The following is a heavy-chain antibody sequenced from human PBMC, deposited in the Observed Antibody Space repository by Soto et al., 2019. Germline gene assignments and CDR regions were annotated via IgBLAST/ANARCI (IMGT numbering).Heavy chain of an antibody. CDR2: IKSKTDGGTT. CDR1: GFTFSNAW. V-gene: IGHV3-15*07. J-gene: IGHJ3*02. CDR3: TTDVQLWSYDAFDI. D-gene: IGHD5-18*01. Sequence: GGSLRLSCAASGFTFSNAWMNWVRQAPGKGLEWVGRIKSKTDGGTTDYAAPVKGRFTISRDDSKNTLYLQMNSLKTEDTAVYYCTTDVQLWSYDAFDIWGQGTMVTFSS.